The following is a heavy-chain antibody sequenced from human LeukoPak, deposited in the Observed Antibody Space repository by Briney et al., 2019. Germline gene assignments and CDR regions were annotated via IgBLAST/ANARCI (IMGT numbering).Heavy chain of an antibody. CDR1: GFTFSSYA. Sequence: GGSLRLSCAASGFTFSSYAMSWVRQAPGKGLEWVSGISWNSGSIGYADSVKGRFTISRDNAKNSLYLQMNSLRAEDTALYYCAKDPSSAAALQYNWFDPWGQGTLVTVSS. CDR2: ISWNSGSI. D-gene: IGHD6-13*01. V-gene: IGHV3-9*01. J-gene: IGHJ5*02. CDR3: AKDPSSAAALQYNWFDP.